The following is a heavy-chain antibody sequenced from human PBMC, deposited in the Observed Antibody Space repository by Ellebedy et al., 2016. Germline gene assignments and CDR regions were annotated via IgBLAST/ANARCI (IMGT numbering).Heavy chain of an antibody. J-gene: IGHJ4*02. CDR3: ARDAENIAVADNFDY. V-gene: IGHV1-18*01. D-gene: IGHD6-19*01. CDR1: GYTFASYG. Sequence: ASVKVSCKTSGYTFASYGITWVRQAPGQGLEWMGRIDAYNGKTNYAEKLRDRVVMTTDTSTSTAYMELRSLRAEDTAVYYCARDAENIAVADNFDYWGQGTLVTVSS. CDR2: IDAYNGKT.